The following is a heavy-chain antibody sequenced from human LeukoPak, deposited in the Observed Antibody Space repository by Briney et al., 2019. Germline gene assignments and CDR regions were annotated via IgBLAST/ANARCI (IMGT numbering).Heavy chain of an antibody. D-gene: IGHD3-22*01. J-gene: IGHJ4*02. Sequence: SVKVSCKASGGTFSSYAISWVRQAPGQGLEWMGRIIPIVGIANYAQKFQGRVTITADKSTSTAYMELSSLRSEDTAVYYCARDYYDSSGYYRHDYWGQGTLVTVSS. CDR1: GGTFSSYA. V-gene: IGHV1-69*04. CDR3: ARDYYDSSGYYRHDY. CDR2: IIPIVGIA.